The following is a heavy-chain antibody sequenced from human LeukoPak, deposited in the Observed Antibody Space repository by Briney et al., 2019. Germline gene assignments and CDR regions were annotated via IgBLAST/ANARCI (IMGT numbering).Heavy chain of an antibody. CDR1: GFTFSSYW. CDR2: INSDGSST. J-gene: IGHJ4*02. D-gene: IGHD2-2*01. V-gene: IGHV3-74*01. Sequence: GGSLRLSCAASGFTFSSYWMHWVRQAPGKGLVWVSRINSDGSSTSYADSVKGRFTISRDNAKNTLYLQMNSLSAEDTAVYYCARSRGYQVYYFDSWGQGTLVTVS. CDR3: ARSRGYQVYYFDS.